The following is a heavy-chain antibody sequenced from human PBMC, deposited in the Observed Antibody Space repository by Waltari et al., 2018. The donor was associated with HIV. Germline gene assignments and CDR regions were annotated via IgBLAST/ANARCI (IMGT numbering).Heavy chain of an antibody. CDR1: GYTLTELS. J-gene: IGHJ6*02. D-gene: IGHD1-1*01. Sequence: QVQLIQSGAEVKKPGASVKVSCKVFGYTLTELSMHWVRQAPGKGLEWMGGFERAADETIYAQQFQGRATMTVDTSTDSAYMELSSLTSEDTAVYYCATGGGTTSIQLYDLDVWGQGTTVTVSS. CDR2: FERAADET. CDR3: ATGGGTTSIQLYDLDV. V-gene: IGHV1-24*01.